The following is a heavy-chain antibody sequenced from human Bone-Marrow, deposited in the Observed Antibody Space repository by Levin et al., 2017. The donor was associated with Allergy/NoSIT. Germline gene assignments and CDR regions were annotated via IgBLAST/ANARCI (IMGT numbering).Heavy chain of an antibody. V-gene: IGHV1-2*02. CDR2: INPASGGT. D-gene: IGHD1-7*01. Sequence: ASVKVSCKASGFTLSNSYIHWVRQAPGQGLEWMGWINPASGGTNSAQKFQGRGTMTWDTTFNTAYMDLSRLSSDDTALYYCARDGGVGNYIAYWGQGTLVTVSS. J-gene: IGHJ4*02. CDR3: ARDGGVGNYIAY. CDR1: GFTLSNSY.